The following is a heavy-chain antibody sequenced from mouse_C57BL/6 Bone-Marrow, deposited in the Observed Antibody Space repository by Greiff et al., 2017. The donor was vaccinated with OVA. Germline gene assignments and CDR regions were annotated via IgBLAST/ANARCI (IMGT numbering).Heavy chain of an antibody. D-gene: IGHD1-1*01. J-gene: IGHJ1*03. CDR2: IWTGGGT. V-gene: IGHV2-9-1*01. Sequence: VHLVESGPGLVAPSQSLSITCTVSGFSFTSYAISWVRQPPGKGLEWLGVIWTGGGTKYNSALKSRLIISKDNSKRHVFLKMNSLQTDDTARYYCARHDYGSSPYFDGWGTGTTVTVSA. CDR3: ARHDYGSSPYFDG. CDR1: GFSFTSYA.